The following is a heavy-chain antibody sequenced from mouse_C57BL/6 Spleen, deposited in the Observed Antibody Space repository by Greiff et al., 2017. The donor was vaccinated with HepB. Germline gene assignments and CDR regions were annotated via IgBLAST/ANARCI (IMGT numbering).Heavy chain of an antibody. J-gene: IGHJ4*01. CDR1: GFTFSSYT. CDR3: ARHLYSNSAMDY. CDR2: ISGGGGNT. V-gene: IGHV5-9*01. D-gene: IGHD2-5*01. Sequence: EVKLMESGGGLVKPGGSLKLSCAASGFTFSSYTMSWVRQTPEKRLEWVATISGGGGNTYYPDSVKGRFTISRDNAKNTLYLQMSSLRSEDTALYYCARHLYSNSAMDYWGQGTSVTVSS.